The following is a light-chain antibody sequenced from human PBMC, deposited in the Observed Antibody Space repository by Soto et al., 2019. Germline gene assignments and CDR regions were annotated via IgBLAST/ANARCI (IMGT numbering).Light chain of an antibody. CDR2: GAS. CDR1: QGVFSN. Sequence: EIVLTQSPATLSVSPGERATLSCRASQGVFSNLAWYQQKPGQPPRLLIYGASTRASAIPARFSGRGSGTDFTLTIRRLQSEDFAVYFCHQYHNWPRTFGQGTKVDVK. CDR3: HQYHNWPRT. V-gene: IGKV3D-15*01. J-gene: IGKJ1*01.